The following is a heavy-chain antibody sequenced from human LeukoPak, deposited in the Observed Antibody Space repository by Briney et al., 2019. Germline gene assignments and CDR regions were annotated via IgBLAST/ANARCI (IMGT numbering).Heavy chain of an antibody. CDR3: ARGGSESDAFDI. V-gene: IGHV4-59*01. Sequence: SETLSLTCTVSGGSISSYYWSWIRQPPGKGLGWIGYIYYSGSTNYNPSLKSRVTISVDTSKNQFSLKLSSVTAADTAVYYCARGGSESDAFDIWGQGTMVTVSS. D-gene: IGHD3-10*01. CDR1: GGSISSYY. J-gene: IGHJ3*02. CDR2: IYYSGST.